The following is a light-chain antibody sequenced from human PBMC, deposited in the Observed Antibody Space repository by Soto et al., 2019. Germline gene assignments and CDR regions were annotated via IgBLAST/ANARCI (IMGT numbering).Light chain of an antibody. CDR2: GVS. V-gene: IGLV2-14*01. CDR1: SSDVGGYNY. CDR3: SSYTGSSTLYV. Sequence: QSALTQPASVSGSPGQSITMSCTGTSSDVGGYNYVSWYQQHPGKAPKLMIYGVSNRPSGVANRFSGSKSGNTASLTISGLQPEDEADYYCSSYTGSSTLYVFGTGTKVTVL. J-gene: IGLJ1*01.